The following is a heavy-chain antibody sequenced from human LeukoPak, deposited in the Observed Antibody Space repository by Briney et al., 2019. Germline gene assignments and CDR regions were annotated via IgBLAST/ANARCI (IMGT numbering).Heavy chain of an antibody. D-gene: IGHD2-2*01. V-gene: IGHV5-51*01. J-gene: IGHJ3*02. Sequence: GESLKISCKGSGYSFTSYWIGWVRQMPGKGLEWMGIIYPGDSDTRYSPSFQGQVTISADKSISTAYLQWSSLKASDTAMYYCARSGRSSSTFFAFDIWGQGTMVTVSS. CDR3: ARSGRSSSTFFAFDI. CDR1: GYSFTSYW. CDR2: IYPGDSDT.